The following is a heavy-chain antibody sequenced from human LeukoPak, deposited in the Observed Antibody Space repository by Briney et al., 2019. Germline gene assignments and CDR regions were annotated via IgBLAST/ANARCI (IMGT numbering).Heavy chain of an antibody. V-gene: IGHV4-39*07. CDR3: ARFLWHRNWFDP. J-gene: IGHJ5*02. D-gene: IGHD3-10*01. CDR2: INHSGST. CDR1: GGSISSSSYY. Sequence: PSETLSLTCTVSGGSISSSSYYWGWIRQPPGKGLEWIGEINHSGSTNYNPSLKSRVTISVDTSKNQFSLKLSSVTAADTAVYYCARFLWHRNWFDPWGQGTLVTVSS.